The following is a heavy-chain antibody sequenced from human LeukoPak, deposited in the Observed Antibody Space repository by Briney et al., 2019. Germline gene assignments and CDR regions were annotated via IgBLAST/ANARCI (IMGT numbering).Heavy chain of an antibody. CDR2: IYPGDSDT. Sequence: GESLKISCKGSGYSFTGYWIGWVRQVPGKGLESMGIIYPGDSDTKYSPSFQGQVTISADKSISTAYLQWSSLKASDTAMYYCAGQDIVVVATTTRAFDIWGQGTMVTVSS. D-gene: IGHD2-15*01. V-gene: IGHV5-51*01. CDR1: GYSFTGYW. J-gene: IGHJ3*02. CDR3: AGQDIVVVATTTRAFDI.